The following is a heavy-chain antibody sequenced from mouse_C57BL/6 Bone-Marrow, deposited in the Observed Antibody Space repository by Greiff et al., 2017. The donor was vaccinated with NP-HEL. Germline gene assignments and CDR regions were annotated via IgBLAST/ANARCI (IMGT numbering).Heavy chain of an antibody. V-gene: IGHV4-1*01. J-gene: IGHJ4*01. CDR1: GIDFSRYW. D-gene: IGHD2-4*01. CDR3: ASPIYYDYDDGHYYAMDY. CDR2: INPDSSTI. Sequence: EVKLQESGGGLVQPGGSLKLSCAASGIDFSRYWMSWVRRAPGKGLEWIGEINPDSSTINYAPSLKDKFIISRDNAKNTLYLQMSKVRSEDTALYYCASPIYYDYDDGHYYAMDYWGQGTSVTVSS.